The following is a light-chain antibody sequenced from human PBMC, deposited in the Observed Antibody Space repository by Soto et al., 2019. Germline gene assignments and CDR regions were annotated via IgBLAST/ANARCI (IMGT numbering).Light chain of an antibody. CDR3: ETWDFNTRV. V-gene: IGLV4-60*02. J-gene: IGLJ3*02. CDR1: SGHSSYS. Sequence: QPVLTQSSSASASLGSSVKLTCTLSSGHSSYSIAWHQQQPGKAPRYLMKLEGSGSYNKGSGVPDRFSGSSSGADRYLTISNLQFEEEADYYCETWDFNTRVFGGGTKLTVL. CDR2: LEGSGSY.